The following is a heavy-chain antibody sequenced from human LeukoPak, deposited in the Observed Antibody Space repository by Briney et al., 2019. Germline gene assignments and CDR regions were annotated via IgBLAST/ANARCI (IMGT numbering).Heavy chain of an antibody. CDR1: GFTFSNAW. D-gene: IGHD6-13*01. V-gene: IGHV4-34*01. CDR2: IYHSGST. Sequence: AGGSLRLSCAASGFTFSNAWMSWVRQPPGKGLEWFGEIYHSGSTNYNPSLKRRVTISVDTSKNQLSLKLSSVTAADTAVYYCARRGMAAAGRTYNWFDPWGQGTLVTVSS. J-gene: IGHJ5*02. CDR3: ARRGMAAAGRTYNWFDP.